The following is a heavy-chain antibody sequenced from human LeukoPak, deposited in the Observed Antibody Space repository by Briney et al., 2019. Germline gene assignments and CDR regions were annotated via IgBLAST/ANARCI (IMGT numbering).Heavy chain of an antibody. Sequence: GGSLRLSCAASGFTFSGSTMHWIRQASGKGLEWVGRIRTKPNNYATTYAASVNGRFTISRDDSKNTAYLQMNSLKIEDMAVYYCASSRQQGLDNWGQGTLVTVSS. CDR1: GFTFSGST. D-gene: IGHD6-13*01. CDR3: ASSRQQGLDN. CDR2: IRTKPNNYAT. J-gene: IGHJ4*02. V-gene: IGHV3-73*01.